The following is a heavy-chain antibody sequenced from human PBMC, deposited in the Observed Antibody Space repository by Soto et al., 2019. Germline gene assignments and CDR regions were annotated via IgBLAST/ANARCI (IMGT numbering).Heavy chain of an antibody. D-gene: IGHD1-20*01. CDR2: VSAGGSTT. Sequence: EVQLLESGGGLVQPGGSLRLYCAASGFSFSTYAMSWVRQAPGKGLEWVSTVSAGGSTTFYADSVKGRFTISRDNSKNTLYLQMNSLRTEETAIYYCAEVGAGNWDAFDIWGQGTMVTVS. CDR1: GFSFSTYA. V-gene: IGHV3-23*01. CDR3: AEVGAGNWDAFDI. J-gene: IGHJ3*02.